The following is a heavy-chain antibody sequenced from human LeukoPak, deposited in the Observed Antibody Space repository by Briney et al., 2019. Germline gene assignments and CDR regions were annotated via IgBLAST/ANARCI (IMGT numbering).Heavy chain of an antibody. CDR3: VPMYYYDSSGYYYNDY. CDR1: GYTFTGYY. D-gene: IGHD3-22*01. V-gene: IGHV1-2*02. Sequence: ASVKVSCKASGYTFTGYYMHWVRQAPGQGLEWMGWINPNSGGTNYAQKFQGRVTMTRDTSISTAYMELSRPRSDDTAVYYCVPMYYYDSSGYYYNDYWGQGTLVTVSS. CDR2: INPNSGGT. J-gene: IGHJ4*02.